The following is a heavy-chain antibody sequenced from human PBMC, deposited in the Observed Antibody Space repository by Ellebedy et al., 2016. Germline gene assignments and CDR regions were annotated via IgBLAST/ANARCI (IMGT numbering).Heavy chain of an antibody. Sequence: GESLKISCAASGFTFSSYAMSWVRQAPGKGLEWVSAISGSGSTYYADSVKGRFTISRDNSKNTVYLQMNSLRAEDTAVYYCAKGYYSSGWYYYAMDVWGQGTTVTVSS. CDR3: AKGYYSSGWYYYAMDV. CDR1: GFTFSSYA. D-gene: IGHD6-19*01. J-gene: IGHJ6*02. V-gene: IGHV3-23*01. CDR2: ISGSGST.